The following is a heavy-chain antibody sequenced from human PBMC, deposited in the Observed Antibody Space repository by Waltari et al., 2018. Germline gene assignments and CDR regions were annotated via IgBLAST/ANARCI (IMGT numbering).Heavy chain of an antibody. CDR3: ARDRGSHCSSSSCYDTFDY. CDR2: ISSDGKYD. V-gene: IGHV3-30*01. D-gene: IGHD2-2*01. J-gene: IGHJ4*02. Sequence: QVQLVESGGGVVQPGKSLKLSCAASGFTFRNHAIPWVRQAPGKGLDWVAVISSDGKYDYDSDSVRGRFTISRDNSKNTLYLQMDNLRAGDTAVYYCARDRGSHCSSSSCYDTFDYWGQGTLVTVSS. CDR1: GFTFRNHA.